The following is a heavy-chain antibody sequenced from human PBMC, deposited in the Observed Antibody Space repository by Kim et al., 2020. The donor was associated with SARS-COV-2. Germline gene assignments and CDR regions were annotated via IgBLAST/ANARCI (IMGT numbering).Heavy chain of an antibody. J-gene: IGHJ6*02. Sequence: ASVKVSCKASGYTFTSYYMHWVRHAPGQGLEWMGIINPSGGSTSYAQKFQGRVTMTRDTSTSTVYMELSSLRSEDTAVYYCARGLGYCSSTSCYTYYYYGMDVWGQGTTVTVSS. V-gene: IGHV1-46*01. CDR2: INPSGGST. CDR3: ARGLGYCSSTSCYTYYYYGMDV. D-gene: IGHD2-2*02. CDR1: GYTFTSYY.